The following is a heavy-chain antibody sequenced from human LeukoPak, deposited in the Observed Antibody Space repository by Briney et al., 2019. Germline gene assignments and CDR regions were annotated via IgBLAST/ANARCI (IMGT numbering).Heavy chain of an antibody. CDR3: ARGPPYGSRSDYFDY. D-gene: IGHD3-10*01. J-gene: IGHJ4*02. CDR1: GFIFNDFW. CDR2: IRQDGGAK. Sequence: PGGSLRLSCTASGFIFNDFWMSWVRQAPGEGLEWVANIRQDGGAKNYVDSVKGRFTISRDNAKKSLYLQMNSLRAEDTAVYYCARGPPYGSRSDYFDYWGQGTLVTVSS. V-gene: IGHV3-7*01.